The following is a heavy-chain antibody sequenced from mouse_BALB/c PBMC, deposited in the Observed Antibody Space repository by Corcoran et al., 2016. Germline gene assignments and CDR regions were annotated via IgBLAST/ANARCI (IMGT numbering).Heavy chain of an antibody. Sequence: EVQLQQSGAELVKPGASVKLSCTASGFNIKDTYMHWVKQRPEQGLEWSGRIDPASGNTKYDPKFQGKATITAETSSNTAYLQLSSLTSEDNAVYYWSRDYRYDDSMDFWGQGTSVTVSS. CDR3: SRDYRYDDSMDF. D-gene: IGHD2-14*01. CDR1: GFNIKDTY. J-gene: IGHJ4*01. V-gene: IGHV14-3*02. CDR2: IDPASGNT.